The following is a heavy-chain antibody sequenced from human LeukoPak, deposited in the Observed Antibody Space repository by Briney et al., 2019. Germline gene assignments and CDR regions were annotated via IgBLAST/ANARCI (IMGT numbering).Heavy chain of an antibody. CDR3: ARESVDCSSTSCIDAFDI. J-gene: IGHJ3*02. CDR2: ISSSSSYI. D-gene: IGHD2-2*01. Sequence: GGSLRLSCAASGFTFSSYSMNWVRQAPGKGLEWVSSISSSSSYIYYADSVKGRFTISRDNAKNSLYLQMNSLRAEDTAAYYCARESVDCSSTSCIDAFDIWGQGTMVTVSS. CDR1: GFTFSSYS. V-gene: IGHV3-21*01.